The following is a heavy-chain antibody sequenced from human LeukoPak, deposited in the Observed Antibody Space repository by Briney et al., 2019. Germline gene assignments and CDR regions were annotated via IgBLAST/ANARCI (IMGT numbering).Heavy chain of an antibody. J-gene: IGHJ4*02. V-gene: IGHV4-61*01. CDR2: IYYSGST. Sequence: PSETLSLTCTVSGGSVSGGSYYWSWIRQPPGKGLEWIGYIYYSGSTNYNPSLKSRVTISVDTSKNQFSLKLSSVTAADTAVYYCARAGVCSGGSCYDYWGQGTLVTVSS. CDR1: GGSVSGGSYY. D-gene: IGHD2-15*01. CDR3: ARAGVCSGGSCYDY.